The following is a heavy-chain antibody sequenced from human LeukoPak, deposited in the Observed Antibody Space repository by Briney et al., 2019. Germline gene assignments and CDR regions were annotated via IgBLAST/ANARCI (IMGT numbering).Heavy chain of an antibody. CDR3: AKRRGGGRLDWFDP. D-gene: IGHD2-15*01. CDR1: GDSISSYY. Sequence: SETLSLTCTVSGDSISSYYWTWIRQPPGKGLEWVGYIYSSGSTNYNPSLKSRVTISVDTSKNQFSLKLSSVAAAATAVDYWAKRRGGGRLDWFDPWGQGTLVTVSS. J-gene: IGHJ5*02. V-gene: IGHV4-59*01. CDR2: IYSSGST.